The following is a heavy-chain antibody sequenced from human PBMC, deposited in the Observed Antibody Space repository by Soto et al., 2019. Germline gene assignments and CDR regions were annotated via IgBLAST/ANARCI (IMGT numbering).Heavy chain of an antibody. J-gene: IGHJ6*02. CDR2: IIPIFGTA. D-gene: IGHD2-2*01. CDR1: GGTFSSYA. V-gene: IGHV1-69*13. Sequence: SVKVSCKASGGTFSSYAISWVRQAPGQGLEWMGGIIPIFGTANYAQKFQGRVTITADESTSTAYMELSSLRSEDTAVYYCARVSVVPAAMTPYYYYGMDVWGQGTTVTVSS. CDR3: ARVSVVPAAMTPYYYYGMDV.